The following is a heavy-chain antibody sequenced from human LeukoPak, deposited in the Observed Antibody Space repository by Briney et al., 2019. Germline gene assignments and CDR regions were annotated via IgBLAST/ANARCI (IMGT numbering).Heavy chain of an antibody. CDR2: ISGSGGTT. CDR1: GFTFSSYA. J-gene: IGHJ4*02. Sequence: GGSLRLSCAASGFTFSSYAMSWVRQAPGKGLEWVSAISGSGGTTYYADSVKGRFTISRDNSKNTLYLQMNSLRAEDTAVHYCAKSGVRWELLVSPHFDYWGQGTLVTVSS. V-gene: IGHV3-23*01. D-gene: IGHD1-26*01. CDR3: AKSGVRWELLVSPHFDY.